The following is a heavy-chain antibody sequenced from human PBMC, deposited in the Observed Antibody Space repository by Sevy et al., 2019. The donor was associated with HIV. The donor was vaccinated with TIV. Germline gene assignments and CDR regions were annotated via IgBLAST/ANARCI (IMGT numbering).Heavy chain of an antibody. CDR1: GYTFTSYD. J-gene: IGHJ4*02. V-gene: IGHV1-18*01. CDR3: ARGGDYGGNPGFDY. D-gene: IGHD4-17*01. Sequence: ASGKVSCKASGYTFTSYDTNWVRQAPGQGLEWMGWISAYNGNTNYAQKLQGRVTMTTDTATSTAYMELRSLRSDDTAVYYCARGGDYGGNPGFDYWGQGTLVTVSS. CDR2: ISAYNGNT.